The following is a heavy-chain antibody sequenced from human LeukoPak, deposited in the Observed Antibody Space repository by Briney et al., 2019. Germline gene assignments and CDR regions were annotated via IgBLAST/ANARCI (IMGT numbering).Heavy chain of an antibody. Sequence: PGGSLRLSCAASGFTFSSYAMSWVRQAPGKGLEWVSAISGSGGGTYYADSVKGRFTISRDNSKNTLYLQMNSLRAEDTDVYYCAKVGDSSGSADQALVDYYGMDVWGQGAMVTVSS. D-gene: IGHD6-19*01. CDR3: AKVGDSSGSADQALVDYYGMDV. V-gene: IGHV3-23*01. J-gene: IGHJ6*02. CDR1: GFTFSSYA. CDR2: ISGSGGGT.